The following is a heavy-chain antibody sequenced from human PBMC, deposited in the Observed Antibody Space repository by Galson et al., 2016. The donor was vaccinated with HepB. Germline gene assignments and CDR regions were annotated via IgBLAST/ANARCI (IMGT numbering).Heavy chain of an antibody. CDR2: TYYRYKWYN. Sequence: CAISGDSVSSNSAAWNWIRQSPSRGLEWLGRTYYRYKWYNDSAVSVKSRIRINPATSKNQFSLQLNSVTPEDTAVYYCARDETRYNSSLNYYYYYYMDVWGKGTTVTVSS. V-gene: IGHV6-1*01. CDR1: GDSVSSNSAA. D-gene: IGHD6-13*01. CDR3: ARDETRYNSSLNYYYYYYMDV. J-gene: IGHJ6*03.